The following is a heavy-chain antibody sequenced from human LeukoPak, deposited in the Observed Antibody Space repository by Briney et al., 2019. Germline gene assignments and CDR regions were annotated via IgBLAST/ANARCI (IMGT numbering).Heavy chain of an antibody. D-gene: IGHD5-12*01. J-gene: IGHJ4*02. V-gene: IGHV4-4*07. CDR3: ARVSGNSGYGLFDY. Sequence: SETLSLTCTVSGGSISSYYWSWIRQPAGKGLEWIGRIYTSGSTNYNPSLESRVTMSVDTSKNQFSLKLSSVTAADTAVYYCARVSGNSGYGLFDYWGQGTLVTVSS. CDR1: GGSISSYY. CDR2: IYTSGST.